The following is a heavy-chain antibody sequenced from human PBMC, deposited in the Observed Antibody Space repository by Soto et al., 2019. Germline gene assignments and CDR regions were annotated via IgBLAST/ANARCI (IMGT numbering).Heavy chain of an antibody. CDR1: GYTFSTYA. CDR2: LNGGTGQT. CDR3: ARGKGMEENYFYYGLDI. V-gene: IGHV1-3*01. J-gene: IGHJ6*02. D-gene: IGHD1-1*01. Sequence: GALVKVSCKASGYTFSTYAMHWVRQAPGQSLEWMGWLNGGTGQTRYSQKFQDRVIITRDTSASTGYMELSSLTSEDTAVYYCARGKGMEENYFYYGLDIWGQGTSVTVSS.